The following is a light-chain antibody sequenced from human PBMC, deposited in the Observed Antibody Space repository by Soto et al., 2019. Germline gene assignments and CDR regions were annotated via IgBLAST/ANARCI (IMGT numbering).Light chain of an antibody. V-gene: IGLV1-44*01. CDR2: SNN. CDR1: SSNIGSNT. Sequence: QSVLTQPPSASGTPGQRVTISCSGSSSNIGSNTVIWYQQLPGTAPKLLIYSNNQRPSGVPDRFSGSKSGTSASLAISGLQSEDEADYYCAAWDDSLNGYVFGTGTKLTV. CDR3: AAWDDSLNGYV. J-gene: IGLJ1*01.